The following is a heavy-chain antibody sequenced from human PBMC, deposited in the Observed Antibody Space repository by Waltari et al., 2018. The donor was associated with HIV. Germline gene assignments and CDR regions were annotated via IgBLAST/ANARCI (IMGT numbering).Heavy chain of an antibody. Sequence: EVQLVESGGGLVQPGGSLKLSCAASRFSLSYFDMTWVRQAPGRGLEWVSCILRTYNALYYAVSVKGRFAISMDNAKNSLYLLMNSLRHDDSAVYYCAILSASGYYRDWGQGTRVTVSS. CDR2: ILRTYNAL. CDR3: AILSASGYYRD. D-gene: IGHD5-12*01. CDR1: RFSLSYFD. V-gene: IGHV3-48*02. J-gene: IGHJ4*02.